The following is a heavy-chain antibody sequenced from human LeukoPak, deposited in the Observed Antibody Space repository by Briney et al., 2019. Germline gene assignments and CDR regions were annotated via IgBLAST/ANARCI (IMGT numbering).Heavy chain of an antibody. J-gene: IGHJ4*02. V-gene: IGHV4-4*02. Sequence: PSETLSLTCAVSGGSIISDTWWTWVRQPPGKGLEWIGQIHHRGITNYNPSLTGRVTISLDKSKSQFSLNLNSVTAADTAVYFCARDPGSYGDRFDYWGQGTLVTVSS. CDR1: GGSIISDTW. D-gene: IGHD4-17*01. CDR2: IHHRGIT. CDR3: ARDPGSYGDRFDY.